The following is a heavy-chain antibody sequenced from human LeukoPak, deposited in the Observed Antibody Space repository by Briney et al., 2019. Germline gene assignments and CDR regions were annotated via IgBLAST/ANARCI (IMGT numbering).Heavy chain of an antibody. J-gene: IGHJ4*02. D-gene: IGHD5-12*01. CDR3: ARPKGDSGYDPFDY. CDR1: GGTFSSYA. V-gene: IGHV1-69*04. Sequence: SVKFSCKASGGTFSSYAISWVRQAPGQGLEWMGRIIPILGIANYAQKFQGRVTITADKSTSTAYMELSSLRSEDTAVYYCARPKGDSGYDPFDYWGQGTLVTVSS. CDR2: IIPILGIA.